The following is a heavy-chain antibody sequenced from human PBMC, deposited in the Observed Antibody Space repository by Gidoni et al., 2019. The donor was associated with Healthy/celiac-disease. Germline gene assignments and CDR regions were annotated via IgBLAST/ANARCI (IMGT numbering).Heavy chain of an antibody. J-gene: IGHJ5*02. V-gene: IGHV3-7*05. Sequence: EVQLVESGVGLVQPGGSLRLPCAASGCTFSSYWMSWVRQAPGKGLEWVANIKQDGSEKYYVDSVKGRFTISRDNAKNSLYLQMNSLRAEDTAVYYCARTHLYLTTVTLYWFDPWGQGTLVTVSS. CDR3: ARTHLYLTTVTLYWFDP. D-gene: IGHD4-17*01. CDR1: GCTFSSYW. CDR2: IKQDGSEK.